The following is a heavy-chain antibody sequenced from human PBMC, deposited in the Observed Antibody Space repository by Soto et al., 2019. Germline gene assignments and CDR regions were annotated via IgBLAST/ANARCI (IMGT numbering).Heavy chain of an antibody. CDR3: VTAAIQGHQVEGQPPTSQTLDY. CDR1: GGYISSGGYS. J-gene: IGHJ4*02. Sequence: SSETLSLTCAVSGGYISSGGYSWSWIRQPPGKGLEWIGYIYHSGSTYYNPSLKSRVALSVDTSKNQFSLKMTSMTAADTAVYYCVTAAIQGHQVEGQPPTSQTLDYWGQGILVTVSS. D-gene: IGHD6-25*01. V-gene: IGHV4-30-2*01. CDR2: IYHSGST.